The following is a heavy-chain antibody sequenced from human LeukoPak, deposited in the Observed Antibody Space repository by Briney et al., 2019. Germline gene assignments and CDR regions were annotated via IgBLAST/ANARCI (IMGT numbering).Heavy chain of an antibody. CDR1: GGTFSSYA. Sequence: SVKVSCKASGGTFSSYAISWVRQAPGQGLEWMGGIIPIFGTVNYAQKFQGRVTITADKSTSTAYMELSRLRSEDTAVYYCARGRIAARQEPKGANNWFDPWGQGTLVTVSS. CDR3: ARGRIAARQEPKGANNWFDP. CDR2: IIPIFGTV. D-gene: IGHD6-6*01. J-gene: IGHJ5*02. V-gene: IGHV1-69*06.